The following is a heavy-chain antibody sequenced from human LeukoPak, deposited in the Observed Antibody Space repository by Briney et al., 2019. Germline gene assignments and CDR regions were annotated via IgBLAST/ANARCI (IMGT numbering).Heavy chain of an antibody. CDR3: AKDPTEQLACHFDY. CDR1: GFTFSSYG. D-gene: IGHD6-13*01. CDR2: ISYDGSNK. J-gene: IGHJ4*02. Sequence: GGSLRLSCAASGFTFSSYGMHWVRQAPGKGLEWVAVISYDGSNKYYADSVKGRFTISRDNSKNTLYLQMNSLRAEDTAVYYCAKDPTEQLACHFDYWGQGTLVTVSS. V-gene: IGHV3-30*18.